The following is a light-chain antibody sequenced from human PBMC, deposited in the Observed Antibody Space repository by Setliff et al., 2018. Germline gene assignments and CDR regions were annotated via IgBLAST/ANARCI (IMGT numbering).Light chain of an antibody. J-gene: IGLJ2*01. CDR2: DNN. CDR3: ETWDTSLRAAV. V-gene: IGLV1-51*01. CDR1: SSNIGEHY. Sequence: QSVLTQPPSVSAAPGQKVTISCSGNSSNIGEHYLSWYRHLPGTVPKLLIYDNNKRPSGIPDRFSGSKSGTSATLDITGLQTGDEADYYCETWDTSLRAAVFGGGTKVTVL.